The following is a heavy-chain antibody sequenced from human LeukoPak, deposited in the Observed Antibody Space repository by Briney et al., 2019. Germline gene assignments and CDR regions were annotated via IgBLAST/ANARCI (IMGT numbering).Heavy chain of an antibody. CDR1: GYSISSGYY. J-gene: IGHJ4*02. D-gene: IGHD5-18*01. CDR2: IYHRGST. Sequence: SETLSLTCAVSGYSISSGYYWGWLRQPPGKGLEWTGTIYHRGSTYYDASLQSRVAISVDTSKNQLSLQLNSVTAADTAIYYCARGRNTALVPIDYWGQGTLVTVSS. CDR3: ARGRNTALVPIDY. V-gene: IGHV4-38-2*01.